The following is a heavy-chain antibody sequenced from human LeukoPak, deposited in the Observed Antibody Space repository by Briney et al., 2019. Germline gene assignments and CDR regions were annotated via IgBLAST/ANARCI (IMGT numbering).Heavy chain of an antibody. V-gene: IGHV4-59*12. CDR2: IYYSGST. J-gene: IGHJ3*01. D-gene: IGHD6-19*01. Sequence: SETLSLTCTVSGGSISSYYWSWMRRPPGKGLEWIGYIYYSGSTNYNPSLKSRVTISVDKSKNQFSLKLSSVTAADTAVYYCARDNSSGFPFDAFDVWGQGTMVTVSS. CDR3: ARDNSSGFPFDAFDV. CDR1: GGSISSYY.